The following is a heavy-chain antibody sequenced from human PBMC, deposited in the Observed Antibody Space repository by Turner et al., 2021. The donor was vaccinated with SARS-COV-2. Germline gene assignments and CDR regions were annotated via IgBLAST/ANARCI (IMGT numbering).Heavy chain of an antibody. Sequence: QLQLQESGPGLVKPSETLSFTCIVSGDSISSGSYYWAWIRQPPGKGLEWIGSVYYTGITYYTPSPRSRVTISLDTYKNQFSLKLGSVTAADTAVYYCASLGVGASSRDFDYWGQGALVTV. CDR1: GDSISSGSYY. V-gene: IGHV4-39*01. CDR3: ASLGVGASSRDFDY. CDR2: VYYTGIT. D-gene: IGHD1-26*01. J-gene: IGHJ4*02.